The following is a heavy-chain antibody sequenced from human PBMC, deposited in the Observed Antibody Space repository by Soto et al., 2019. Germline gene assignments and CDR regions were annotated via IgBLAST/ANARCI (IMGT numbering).Heavy chain of an antibody. D-gene: IGHD2-15*01. V-gene: IGHV4-59*08. CDR2: IYDSGST. Sequence: QVQLQESGPGLVKPSETLSLTCTVSGGSINSYYWSWIRQPPGKGLEWIGYIYDSGSTNYNPSLKSRLTISVDTSKNQFSLKLSSVTAADTAVYYCARRSGGSANFDYWGQGTLVIVSS. CDR3: ARRSGGSANFDY. CDR1: GGSINSYY. J-gene: IGHJ4*02.